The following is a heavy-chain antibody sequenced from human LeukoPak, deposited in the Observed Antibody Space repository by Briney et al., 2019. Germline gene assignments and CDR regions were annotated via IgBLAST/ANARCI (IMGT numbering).Heavy chain of an antibody. CDR1: GFTFSSYG. CDR2: IRYDGSNK. V-gene: IGHV3-30*02. J-gene: IGHJ6*03. CDR3: AKISTPIVVVPAYYYMDV. D-gene: IGHD2-2*01. Sequence: GGSLRLSCAASGFTFSSYGMHWVRQAPGKGLEWVAFIRYDGSNKYYADSVKGRFTISRDNSKNTLYLQMNSLRAEDTAVYYCAKISTPIVVVPAYYYMDVWGKGTTVTVSS.